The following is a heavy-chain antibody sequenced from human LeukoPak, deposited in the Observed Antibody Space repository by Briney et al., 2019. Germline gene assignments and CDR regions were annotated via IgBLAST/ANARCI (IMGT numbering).Heavy chain of an antibody. CDR3: ARRGLVVVPF. J-gene: IGHJ4*02. CDR1: GVSVSSSDSY. D-gene: IGHD2-21*01. CDR2: IYYGGTT. V-gene: IGHV4-39*01. Sequence: SETLSLTCTVSGVSVSSSDSYWVGVRQPPGKGLEWVGSIYYGGTTYSNPSLKSRVTISADTSKNQFSLKLASVTAADTAIYYCARRGLVVVPFWGQGTLVTVSS.